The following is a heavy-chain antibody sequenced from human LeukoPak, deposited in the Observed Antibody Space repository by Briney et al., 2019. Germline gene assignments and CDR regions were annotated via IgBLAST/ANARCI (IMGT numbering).Heavy chain of an antibody. V-gene: IGHV3-74*01. Sequence: GGSLRLSCAASGFTFSSYSMNWVRQAPGKGLIWVSRINSDGSTTTYADSVKGRFTISKDNAKNTLYLQMDSLRAEDTAIYYCAKIPSATENFDYWGQGTLVMVSS. J-gene: IGHJ4*02. CDR1: GFTFSSYS. CDR3: AKIPSATENFDY. CDR2: INSDGSTT. D-gene: IGHD5-12*01.